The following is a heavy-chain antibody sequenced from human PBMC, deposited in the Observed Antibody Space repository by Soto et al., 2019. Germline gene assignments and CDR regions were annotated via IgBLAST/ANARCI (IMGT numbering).Heavy chain of an antibody. D-gene: IGHD3-16*02. CDR2: IWYDGSNK. V-gene: IGHV3-33*01. J-gene: IGHJ4*02. CDR3: ARRMITFGGVIAQGFDY. Sequence: GGSLRLSCAASGFTFSSYGMHWVRQAPGKGLEWVAVIWYDGSNKYYADSVKGRFTISRDNSKNTLYLQMNSLRAEDKAVYYCARRMITFGGVIAQGFDYWGQGTLVTVSS. CDR1: GFTFSSYG.